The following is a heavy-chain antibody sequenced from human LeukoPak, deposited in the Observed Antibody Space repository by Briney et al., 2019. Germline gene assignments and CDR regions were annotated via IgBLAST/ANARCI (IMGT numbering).Heavy chain of an antibody. CDR1: GGSISSYY. Sequence: SETLSLTCTVSGGSISSYYWSWIRQPAGKGLEWIGRIYTSGSTNYNPSLKSRVTMSVDTSKNQFSLKLSSVTAADTAVYYCARHEGEMATIEMGAFDIWGQGTMVTVSS. V-gene: IGHV4-4*07. J-gene: IGHJ3*02. D-gene: IGHD5-24*01. CDR2: IYTSGST. CDR3: ARHEGEMATIEMGAFDI.